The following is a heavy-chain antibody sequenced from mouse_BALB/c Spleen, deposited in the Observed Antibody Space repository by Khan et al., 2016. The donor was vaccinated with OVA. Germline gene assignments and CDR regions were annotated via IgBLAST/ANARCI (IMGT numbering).Heavy chain of an antibody. Sequence: EVQLQESGPGLVKPSQSLSLTCTVTGYSITSEFAWNWIRQFPGNKLEWMGYISYSGNTRYNPSLKSLISITRDTSRNQFFLQLNYVTTEDTATYYCARKDYYDYDPFPYWGQGTLVTVSA. CDR1: GYSITSEFA. D-gene: IGHD2-4*01. CDR2: ISYSGNT. CDR3: ARKDYYDYDPFPY. V-gene: IGHV3-2*02. J-gene: IGHJ3*01.